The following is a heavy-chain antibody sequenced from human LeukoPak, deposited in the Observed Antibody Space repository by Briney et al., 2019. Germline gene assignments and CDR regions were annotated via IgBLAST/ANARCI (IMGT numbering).Heavy chain of an antibody. J-gene: IGHJ6*02. CDR2: INHSGST. CDR1: GGSFSGYY. D-gene: IGHD6-13*01. CDR3: ARITIAAAGLPYYGMDV. V-gene: IGHV4-34*01. Sequence: SETLSLTCAVYGGSFSGYYWSWIRQPPGKGLEWIGEINHSGSTNYNPSLKSRVTISVDTSKNQFSLKLSSVTAADTAVYYCARITIAAAGLPYYGMDVWGQGTTVTVSS.